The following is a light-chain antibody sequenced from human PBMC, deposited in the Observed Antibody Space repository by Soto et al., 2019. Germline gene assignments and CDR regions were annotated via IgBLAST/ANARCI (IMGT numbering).Light chain of an antibody. J-gene: IGKJ5*01. CDR2: DAS. V-gene: IGKV3-20*01. Sequence: ELVLTQSPGTLSLSPGERATLSCRASQTIRRNYLAWYQQKLGQAPRLLIYDASRRATGIPDGFSGSGSGTDFTLTISRLEPEDFAVYFCQQYDSSPPITFGQGTRLEIK. CDR3: QQYDSSPPIT. CDR1: QTIRRNY.